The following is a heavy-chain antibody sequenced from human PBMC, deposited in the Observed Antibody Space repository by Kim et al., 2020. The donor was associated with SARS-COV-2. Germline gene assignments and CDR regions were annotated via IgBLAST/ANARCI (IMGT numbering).Heavy chain of an antibody. CDR2: T. D-gene: IGHD4-17*01. V-gene: IGHV3-66*01. CDR3: ASSYGDYYFDY. Sequence: TYYADPVKGRFTISRDNSKNTLYLKMNSLRAEDTAVYYCASSYGDYYFDYWGQGTLVTVSS. J-gene: IGHJ4*02.